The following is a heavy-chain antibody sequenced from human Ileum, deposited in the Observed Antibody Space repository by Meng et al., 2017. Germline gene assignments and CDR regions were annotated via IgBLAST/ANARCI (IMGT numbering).Heavy chain of an antibody. V-gene: IGHV2-5*02. CDR2: IYWDDEY. D-gene: IGHD6-6*01. Sequence: QITSKESGPTLVEPTETLTLTCTFSGFSLNTVGVGVGWIRQPPGKALEWLALIYWDDEYRYSPSLRSRLTITKDTSRNQVVLRMTNVAPVDAGTYYCVHRLVAAQHWFDPWGQGTLVTVSS. CDR1: GFSLNTVGVG. CDR3: VHRLVAAQHWFDP. J-gene: IGHJ5*02.